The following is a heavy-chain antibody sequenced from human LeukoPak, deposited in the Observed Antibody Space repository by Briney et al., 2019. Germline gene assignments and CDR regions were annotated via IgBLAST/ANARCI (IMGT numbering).Heavy chain of an antibody. Sequence: GGSLRLSCEGSGFSFSSYWMTWVRQSPGKGPEWVANIKQDESERYTVDSVKGRFTISRDNAKNSVYLHMNSLRAEDKALYYCARLSAYYYGSFFYYYMDVWGKGTTVTVSS. D-gene: IGHD3-10*01. CDR2: IKQDESER. CDR3: ARLSAYYYGSFFYYYMDV. CDR1: GFSFSSYW. J-gene: IGHJ6*03. V-gene: IGHV3-7*01.